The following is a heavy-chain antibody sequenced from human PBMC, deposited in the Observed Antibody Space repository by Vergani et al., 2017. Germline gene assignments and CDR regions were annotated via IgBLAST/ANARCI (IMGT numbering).Heavy chain of an antibody. Sequence: EVQLVESGGVVVQPGGSLRLSCAASGFTFDDYAMHWVRQAPGKGLEWVSLISWDGGSTYYADSVKGRFTISRENSKNSLYLQMNSLRAEDTALYYCAKDHYGDYGSFDYWGQGTLVTVSS. CDR3: AKDHYGDYGSFDY. CDR1: GFTFDDYA. D-gene: IGHD4-17*01. J-gene: IGHJ4*02. V-gene: IGHV3-43D*03. CDR2: ISWDGGST.